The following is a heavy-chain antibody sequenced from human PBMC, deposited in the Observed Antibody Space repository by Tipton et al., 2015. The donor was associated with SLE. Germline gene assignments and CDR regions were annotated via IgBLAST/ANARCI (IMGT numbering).Heavy chain of an antibody. J-gene: IGHJ1*01. Sequence: TPSLTCTVSGGSISSSSYYWGWIRQPPGKGLEWIGSIYYSGSTYYNPSLKSRVTISVDTSKNQFSLKLSSVTAADTAVYYCARQDELPYDILTGYYGGYFHHWGQGTLVTVSS. D-gene: IGHD3-9*01. V-gene: IGHV4-39*01. CDR1: GGSISSSSYY. CDR3: ARQDELPYDILTGYYGGYFHH. CDR2: IYYSGST.